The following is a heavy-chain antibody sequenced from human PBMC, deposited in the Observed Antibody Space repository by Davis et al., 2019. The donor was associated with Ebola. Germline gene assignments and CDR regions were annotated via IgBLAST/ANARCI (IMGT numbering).Heavy chain of an antibody. CDR2: INAGNGNT. V-gene: IGHV1-3*01. Sequence: ASVPVSCKASGYTFTSYAMHWVRQAPGQRLDWVGWINAGNGNTKYSQKFQGRVTITRDTSASTAYMELSSLRSEDTAVYYCARGSGWYVVDYWGQGTLVTVSS. J-gene: IGHJ4*02. D-gene: IGHD6-19*01. CDR3: ARGSGWYVVDY. CDR1: GYTFTSYA.